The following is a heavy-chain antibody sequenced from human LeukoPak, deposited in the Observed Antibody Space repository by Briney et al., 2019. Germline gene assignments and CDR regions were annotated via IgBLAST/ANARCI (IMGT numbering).Heavy chain of an antibody. V-gene: IGHV3-21*01. J-gene: IGHJ4*02. D-gene: IGHD3-22*01. CDR2: ISSSSSYI. CDR3: AREPVNSFDSSRYYEIKPFDY. Sequence: GGSLRLSCAAAGFTFSSYSMNWVRQAPGKGLEWVSSISSSSSYIYYADSVKGRFTISRDNAKNSLYLQMNSLRAEDTAVYYCAREPVNSFDSSRYYEIKPFDYWGQGTLVTVSS. CDR1: GFTFSSYS.